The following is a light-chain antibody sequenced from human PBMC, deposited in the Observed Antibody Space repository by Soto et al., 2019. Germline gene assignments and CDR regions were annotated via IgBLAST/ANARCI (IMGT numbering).Light chain of an antibody. V-gene: IGKV1-27*01. CDR3: QEYSSVPV. CDR2: AAS. CDR1: QDISNF. J-gene: IGKJ3*01. Sequence: DIQMTQSPTSLSASVGDRVTITCRASQDISNFVAWYQQQPGKAPKLLIYAASTLQSGVPSRFSGSGSGTDFTLTINSLQPEDVAAYSCQEYSSVPVFGPGTKVEMK.